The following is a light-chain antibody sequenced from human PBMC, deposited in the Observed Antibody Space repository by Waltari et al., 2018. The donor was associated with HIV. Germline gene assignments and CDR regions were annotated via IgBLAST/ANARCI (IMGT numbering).Light chain of an antibody. J-gene: IGLJ2*01. V-gene: IGLV7-46*01. Sequence: QAVVTQEPSLTVSPGGTVTLTCGSSTGAVTSDHYPYWLQQTPGQAPRTLIYDTSNKHSWTPSRVSVSLLAGKAALTLSGAPPEDEAEDYCWLSYGGARVFGGGTKLTVL. CDR2: DTS. CDR3: WLSYGGARV. CDR1: TGAVTSDHY.